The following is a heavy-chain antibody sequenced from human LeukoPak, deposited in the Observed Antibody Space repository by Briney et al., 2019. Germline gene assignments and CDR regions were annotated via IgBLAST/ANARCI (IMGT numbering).Heavy chain of an antibody. CDR3: ARKYPDHWFDP. CDR2: IFYTGST. J-gene: IGHJ5*02. CDR1: GGSITSGNYY. V-gene: IGHV4-30-4*01. Sequence: SETLSLTCTVSGGSITSGNYYWSWIRQPPGKGLEWFEYIFYTGSTNYSPSLQSRVSISVDTFKNQFSLKLSSVTAADTAVYYCARKYPDHWFDPWGQGTLVTVSS. D-gene: IGHD6-6*01.